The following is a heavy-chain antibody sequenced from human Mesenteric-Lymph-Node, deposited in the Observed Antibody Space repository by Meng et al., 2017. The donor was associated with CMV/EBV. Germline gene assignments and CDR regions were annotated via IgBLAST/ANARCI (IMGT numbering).Heavy chain of an antibody. CDR2: VYWNDDS. D-gene: IGHD3-3*01. CDR3: APLLRFLEWSWGFDP. V-gene: IGHV2-5*01. J-gene: IGHJ5*02. Sequence: GFSLSTSAEGVGWLRQPPGKALEWLGHVYWNDDSRYNPSLRTRITITKNSSKSQVVLTMTNMDPVDSATYYCAPLLRFLEWSWGFDPWGQGTLVTVSS. CDR1: GFSLSTSAEG.